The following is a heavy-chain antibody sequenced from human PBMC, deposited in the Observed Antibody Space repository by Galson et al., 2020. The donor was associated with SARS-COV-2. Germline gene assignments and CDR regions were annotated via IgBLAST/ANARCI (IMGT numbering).Heavy chain of an antibody. D-gene: IGHD3-22*01. V-gene: IGHV3-66*01. CDR1: GFTVSSDY. Sequence: GGSLRLSCVGSGFTVSSDYMGWVRQAPGKGPECVSLIYSGDRRYYADSVKDRFSISRDNSKNTLFLQMNSLRADDTAVYYCVRDPSPLEVVQGLTWGQGTLVTVSS. CDR3: VRDPSPLEVVQGLT. CDR2: IYSGDRR. J-gene: IGHJ4*02.